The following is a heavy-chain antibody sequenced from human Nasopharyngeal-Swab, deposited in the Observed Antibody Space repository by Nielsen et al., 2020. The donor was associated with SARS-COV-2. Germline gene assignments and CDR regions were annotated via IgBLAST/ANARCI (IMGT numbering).Heavy chain of an antibody. CDR3: ARDKDWNGLDS. D-gene: IGHD1-1*01. CDR1: GFSFSTHA. V-gene: IGHV3-74*03. CDR2: ISTDGSNT. J-gene: IGHJ4*02. Sequence: GGSLRLSCAASGFSFSTHAMTWIRQAPGKGLLWVSRISTDGSNTMYADSVKGRFTISRDNAKNTLYLQLNSLRAEDTAVYYCARDKDWNGLDSWGQGTLVTVSS.